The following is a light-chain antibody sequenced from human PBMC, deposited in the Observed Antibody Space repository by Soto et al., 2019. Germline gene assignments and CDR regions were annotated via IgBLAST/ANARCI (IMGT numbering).Light chain of an antibody. V-gene: IGKV1-9*01. J-gene: IGKJ2*01. CDR2: GAS. CDR3: QQLNSDWYA. CDR1: QGISTY. Sequence: DIQLTQSPSFLSASVGDRVTITCRASQGISTYLAWYLQRPGKAPKLLIYGASTSQSGVPSRFSGGGSGTEFTLTISSLQPEDFGTYYCQQLNSDWYAFGQGTKLEIK.